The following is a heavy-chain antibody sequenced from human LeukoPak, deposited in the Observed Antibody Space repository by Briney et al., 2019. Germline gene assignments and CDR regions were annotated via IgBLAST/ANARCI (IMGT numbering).Heavy chain of an antibody. CDR2: IRGSGRDS. CDR1: GFTFSNYA. Sequence: AGGSLRLSCAASGFTFSNYAMSWVRQAPGKGLVWVSSIRGSGRDSYYADPVKGRFTISRDNSKNVLYLQMNSLRVDDAAVYYCARSGTPDSLDMYFDLWGQGTLVTVSS. V-gene: IGHV3-23*01. D-gene: IGHD2-15*01. CDR3: ARSGTPDSLDMYFDL. J-gene: IGHJ4*02.